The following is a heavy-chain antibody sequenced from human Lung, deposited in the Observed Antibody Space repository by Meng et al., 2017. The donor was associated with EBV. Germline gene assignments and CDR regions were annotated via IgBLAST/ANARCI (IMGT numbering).Heavy chain of an antibody. CDR2: TIPIFGTA. J-gene: IGHJ1*01. CDR1: GGTFSRNA. CDR3: ARASQDGFQH. V-gene: IGHV1-69*06. Sequence: QVPRVQSGAHVKKPGPSGKGSGKAFGGTFSRNAISWVRQAPGQGLEWMGGTIPIFGTANYAQKFKGRVTITADKSTSTAYMELSSLRSEDTAVYYCARASQDGFQHWGQGTLVTVSS. D-gene: IGHD5-24*01.